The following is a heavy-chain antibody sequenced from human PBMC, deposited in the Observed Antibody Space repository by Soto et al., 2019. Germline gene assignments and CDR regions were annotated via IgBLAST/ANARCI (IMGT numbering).Heavy chain of an antibody. V-gene: IGHV3-9*01. CDR3: AKGTSGWYSAFDI. CDR2: ISWNSGSI. D-gene: IGHD6-19*01. J-gene: IGHJ3*02. Sequence: EVQLVESGGGLVQPGRSLRLSCAASGFTFDDYAIHWVRQAPGTALEWVSAISWNSGSIRYADSVKGRFTISRDNAKNSLYLQMNSLRAEDTALYYCAKGTSGWYSAFDIWGQGTMVTVSS. CDR1: GFTFDDYA.